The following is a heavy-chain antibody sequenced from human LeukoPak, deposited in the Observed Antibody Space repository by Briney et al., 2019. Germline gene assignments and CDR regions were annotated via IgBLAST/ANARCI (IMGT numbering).Heavy chain of an antibody. J-gene: IGHJ5*02. V-gene: IGHV3-21*06. CDR2: VNPSGAYQ. Sequence: GGSLRLSCAASGFTFRAYTINWVRQAPGKGLEWVSSVNPSGAYQFYADSVKGRFTISRDNVKNSLFLQMNSLRAEDTAVYYCARDDAHYDFWSGYSPRWFDPWGQGTLVTVSS. CDR1: GFTFRAYT. CDR3: ARDDAHYDFWSGYSPRWFDP. D-gene: IGHD3-3*01.